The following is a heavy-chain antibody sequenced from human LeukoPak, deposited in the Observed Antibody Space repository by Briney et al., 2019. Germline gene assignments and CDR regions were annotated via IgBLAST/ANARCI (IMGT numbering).Heavy chain of an antibody. Sequence: SETLSLTCAVSGGSLTTDNWWTWVRQPPGKGLEWIGEIHHSGSTNYNPSLKGRVTISIDKSKNQFSLKLTSVTAADTAVYYCARGYYHDSKWGQGILVTVSS. V-gene: IGHV4-4*02. J-gene: IGHJ4*02. CDR3: ARGYYHDSK. CDR2: IHHSGST. CDR1: GGSLTTDNW. D-gene: IGHD3-22*01.